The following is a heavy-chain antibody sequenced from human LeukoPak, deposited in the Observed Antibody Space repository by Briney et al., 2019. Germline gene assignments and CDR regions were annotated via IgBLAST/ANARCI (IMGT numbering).Heavy chain of an antibody. Sequence: GGSLRLSCAASGFNFNVKYMSWVRQAPGKGLEWVSVIFSGGSSFYADSVKGRFTISRDNSKKTLFLQMNSLRIEDTAVYYCARGVENSRAWYSDTWGQGTVVIVSS. CDR3: ARGVENSRAWYSDT. J-gene: IGHJ5*02. CDR1: GFNFNVKY. V-gene: IGHV3-53*01. CDR2: IFSGGSS. D-gene: IGHD6-19*01.